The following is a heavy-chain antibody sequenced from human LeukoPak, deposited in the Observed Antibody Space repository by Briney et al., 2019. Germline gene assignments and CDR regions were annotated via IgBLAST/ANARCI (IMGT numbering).Heavy chain of an antibody. CDR1: GFTFSEYA. V-gene: IGHV3-23*01. Sequence: GGSLRLSCAASGFTFSEYAMNWVRQAPGKGLEWLSGVTARGTVRYYADSVRGRFFASRDNSKSTLYLQMGSLRTEDTAFYYCAKLLVDLSPGGNYVFDLWGPGTLVTVSS. J-gene: IGHJ4*02. D-gene: IGHD4-23*01. CDR2: VTARGTVR. CDR3: AKLLVDLSPGGNYVFDL.